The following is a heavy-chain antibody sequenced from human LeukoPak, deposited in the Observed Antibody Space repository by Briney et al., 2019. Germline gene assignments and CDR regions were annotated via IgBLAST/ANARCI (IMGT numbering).Heavy chain of an antibody. CDR1: EYTFTGYY. Sequence: ASVKVSCKASEYTFTGYYMHWVRQAPGQGLEWMGRINPNSGGTNYAQKFQGRVTMTRDTSISTAYMELSRLRSDDTAVYYCASEQETYYYYGMDVWGRGTTVTVSS. CDR2: INPNSGGT. J-gene: IGHJ6*02. CDR3: ASEQETYYYYGMDV. V-gene: IGHV1-2*06.